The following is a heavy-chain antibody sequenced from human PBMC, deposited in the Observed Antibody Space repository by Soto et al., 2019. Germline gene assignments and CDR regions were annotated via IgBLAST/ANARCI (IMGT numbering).Heavy chain of an antibody. Sequence: ASVKVSCKASGYTFTSYYMHWVRQAPGQGLEWMGIINPSGGSTSYAQKFQGRVTMTRDTSTSTVYMELSSLRSEDTAVYYCARDQNPGIAAAGTDYYYGMDVWGQGTTVTVSS. CDR3: ARDQNPGIAAAGTDYYYGMDV. CDR2: INPSGGST. V-gene: IGHV1-46*01. CDR1: GYTFTSYY. D-gene: IGHD6-13*01. J-gene: IGHJ6*02.